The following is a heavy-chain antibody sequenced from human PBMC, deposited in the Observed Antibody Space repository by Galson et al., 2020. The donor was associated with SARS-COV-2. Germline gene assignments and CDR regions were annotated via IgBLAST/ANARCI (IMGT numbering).Heavy chain of an antibody. J-gene: IGHJ6*02. D-gene: IGHD3-16*01. V-gene: IGHV3-21*01. CDR2: SSSGSTYI. CDR3: ARLGGMATTPPSYYYYGLDV. Sequence: GGSLRLSCVASGFTFSSYSMHWVRQAPGKGLEWVSSSSSGSTYIYYADSVKGRFTMSRDNAKNSLYLQMNSLRAEDTAVYYCARLGGMATTPPSYYYYGLDVWGQGTTVTVSS. CDR1: GFTFSSYS.